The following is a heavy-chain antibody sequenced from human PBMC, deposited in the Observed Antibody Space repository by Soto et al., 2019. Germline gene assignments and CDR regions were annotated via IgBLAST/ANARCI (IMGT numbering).Heavy chain of an antibody. Sequence: QVQLQESGPGLVKPSETLSLTCTVSGDSIRSSSHYWAWNRQPPGKGREWIGGFYYSGSPYYNPSLKSRVTMSVDTSKNQFSLNLNSVTAADTAVYYCYINGYWGQGTLVPVSS. J-gene: IGHJ4*02. D-gene: IGHD2-8*01. CDR2: FYYSGSP. V-gene: IGHV4-39*01. CDR3: YINGY. CDR1: GDSIRSSSHY.